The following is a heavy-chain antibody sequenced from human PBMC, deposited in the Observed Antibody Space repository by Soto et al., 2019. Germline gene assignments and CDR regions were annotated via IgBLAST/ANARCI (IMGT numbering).Heavy chain of an antibody. CDR2: IHYTENT. J-gene: IGHJ3*02. V-gene: IGHV4-39*01. Sequence: SVTLSLTCNVSGASISGSTYYWGWIRQPPGKGLDWIGSIHYTENTYDSPSLGCLVTMSVDTSRNQISLTLSSVTDADTDVYYCARARGQQPGNAFNTWGQGTTVTVSS. CDR3: ARARGQQPGNAFNT. D-gene: IGHD1-1*01. CDR1: GASISGSTYY.